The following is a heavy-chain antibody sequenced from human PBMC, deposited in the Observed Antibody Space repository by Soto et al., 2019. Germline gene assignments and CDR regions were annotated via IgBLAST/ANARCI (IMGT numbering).Heavy chain of an antibody. J-gene: IGHJ6*02. CDR2: IKQDGSEK. CDR1: GFTFSSYW. CDR3: ARDGGSAYSYGFNDYYGMDV. V-gene: IGHV3-7*05. D-gene: IGHD5-18*01. Sequence: GSLRLSCAASGFTFSSYWMSWDRQAPGKGLEWVANIKQDGSEKYYVDSVKGRFTISRDNAKNSLYLQMNSLRAEDTAVYYCARDGGSAYSYGFNDYYGMDVWGQGTTVTVSS.